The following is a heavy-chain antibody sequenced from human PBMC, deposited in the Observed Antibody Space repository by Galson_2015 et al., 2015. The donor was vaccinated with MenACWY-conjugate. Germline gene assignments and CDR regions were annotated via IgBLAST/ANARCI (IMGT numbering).Heavy chain of an antibody. J-gene: IGHJ3*01. CDR1: GGTFSSYA. D-gene: IGHD4-17*01. CDR2: IVPIFGTA. V-gene: IGHV1-69*13. Sequence: SVKVSCKASGGTFSSYAISWVRQAPGQGLEWMGGIVPIFGTANYAQKFQGRVTITADESTSTAYMELSSLRSEDTAVYYCARDLYGITTTWGHGTMVTVSS. CDR3: ARDLYGITTT.